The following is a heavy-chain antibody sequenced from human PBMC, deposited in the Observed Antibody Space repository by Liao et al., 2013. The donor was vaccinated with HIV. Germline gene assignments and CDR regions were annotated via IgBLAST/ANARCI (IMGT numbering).Heavy chain of an antibody. Sequence: QVQLQESGPGLVRPGQTLSLTCSVSGDSISTGGFYWNWIRQPAGKGLEWIGRIHFDGTTNHNPSLVSRVSISLDTSRNQVSLSLTSVTAADTAVYYCARGGYGSENSRYFDYWGQGTLVTISS. V-gene: IGHV4-61*02. CDR2: IHFDGTT. CDR3: ARGGYGSENSRYFDY. CDR1: GDSISTGGFY. D-gene: IGHD3-10*01. J-gene: IGHJ4*02.